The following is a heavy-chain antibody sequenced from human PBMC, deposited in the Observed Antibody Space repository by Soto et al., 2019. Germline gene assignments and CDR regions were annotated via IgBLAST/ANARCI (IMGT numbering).Heavy chain of an antibody. CDR1: GYTFTRYY. CDR2: INPSGGST. D-gene: IGHD2-8*01. Sequence: GGSVQVSCMSSGYTFTRYYMHWVRQPPGQGLEWVGIINPSGGSTSYAQKFQGRVTMTRDTSTSTVYMELSRLRSEDTAVYYCARDPGRYCTNGVCPFDPWGQGTLVTVSS. CDR3: ARDPGRYCTNGVCPFDP. V-gene: IGHV1-46*01. J-gene: IGHJ5*02.